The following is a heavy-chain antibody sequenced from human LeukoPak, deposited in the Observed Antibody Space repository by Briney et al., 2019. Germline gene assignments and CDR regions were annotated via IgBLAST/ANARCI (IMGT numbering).Heavy chain of an antibody. V-gene: IGHV3-23*01. CDR3: AKPVIRDPDWYFDL. Sequence: PGGSLRLSCAASGFTFSSYGMSWVRQAPGKGLEWVSAISGSGGSTYYADSVKGRFTISRDNPKNTLYLQMNSLRAEDTAVYYCAKPVIRDPDWYFDLWGRGTLVTVSS. D-gene: IGHD2-21*01. CDR1: GFTFSSYG. J-gene: IGHJ2*01. CDR2: ISGSGGST.